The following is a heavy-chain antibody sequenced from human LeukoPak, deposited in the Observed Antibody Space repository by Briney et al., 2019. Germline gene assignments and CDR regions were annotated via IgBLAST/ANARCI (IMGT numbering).Heavy chain of an antibody. J-gene: IGHJ4*02. CDR1: GFTFSNYW. V-gene: IGHV3-7*01. Sequence: PRGSLRLSCAASGFTFSNYWMSWIRQAPGKGLKWAAHINEDGSNKYYVDSVKGRFTISRDNAKNSLYLQMNSLRAEDTAVYYCVSWAGKYYETSDFSLAPSNSWGQGTLVTVFS. CDR2: INEDGSNK. D-gene: IGHD3-22*01. CDR3: VSWAGKYYETSDFSLAPSNS.